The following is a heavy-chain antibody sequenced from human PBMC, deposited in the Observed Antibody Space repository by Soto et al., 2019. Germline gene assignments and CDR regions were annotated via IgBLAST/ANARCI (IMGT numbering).Heavy chain of an antibody. CDR2: ISSSSSYI. V-gene: IGHV3-21*04. D-gene: IGHD3-3*01. CDR1: GFTFSSYS. Sequence: PGGSLRLSCAASGFTFSSYSMNWVRQAPGKGLEWVSSISSSSSYIYYADSVKGRFTISRDNAKNSLYLQMNSMRAEDTAFYYCARDVGPVTIFGEALSGYFDFWGQGTLVTVSS. J-gene: IGHJ4*02. CDR3: ARDVGPVTIFGEALSGYFDF.